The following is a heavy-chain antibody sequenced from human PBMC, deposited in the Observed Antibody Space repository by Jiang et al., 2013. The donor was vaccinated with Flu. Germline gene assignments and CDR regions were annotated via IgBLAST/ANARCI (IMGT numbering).Heavy chain of an antibody. V-gene: IGHV3-30*02. CDR3: VKDCGLGGSRDY. D-gene: IGHD2-2*01. J-gene: IGHJ4*02. Sequence: VQLVESGGGVVQPGGSLRLSCAASGFTFSSSGLHWFRQAPGKGLEWLSFISSNVRDKRYTDAVKGRLTISRDNSKSTVYLQVNSLRPEDTAVYYCVKDCGLGGSRDYWGQGTLVTVSS. CDR2: ISSNVRDK. CDR1: GFTFSSSG.